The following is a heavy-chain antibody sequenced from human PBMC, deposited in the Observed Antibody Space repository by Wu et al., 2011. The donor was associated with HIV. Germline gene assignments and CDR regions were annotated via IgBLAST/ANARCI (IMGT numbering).Heavy chain of an antibody. V-gene: IGHV1-2*02. CDR2: INPDSGDT. D-gene: IGHD6-13*01. J-gene: IGHJ6*03. CDR3: AREGYSSTWYSHYYYYHMDV. CDR1: GYTFTGYY. Sequence: QVQLVQSGAEVKKPGASVKVSCTASGYTFTGYYMNWVRRAPGQGLEWMGWINPDSGDTNYVQKFQGRVSMTRDTSISTAYMELSRLRSDDTAVYYCAREGYSSTWYSHYYYYHMDVWGKGTTVTVSS.